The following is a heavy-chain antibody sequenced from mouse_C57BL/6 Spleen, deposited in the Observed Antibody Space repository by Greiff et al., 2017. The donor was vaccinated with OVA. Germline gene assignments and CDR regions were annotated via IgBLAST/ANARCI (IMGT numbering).Heavy chain of an antibody. Sequence: QVQLKESGAELVKPGASVKLSCKASGYTFTEYTIHWVKQRSGQGLEWIGWFYPGSGSIKYNEKFKDKATLTADKSSSTVYMELSRLTSEDSAVYFCARHEGRDPYYGDYWYFDVWGTGTTVTVSS. D-gene: IGHD1-1*01. J-gene: IGHJ1*03. V-gene: IGHV1-62-2*01. CDR1: GYTFTEYT. CDR3: ARHEGRDPYYGDYWYFDV. CDR2: FYPGSGSI.